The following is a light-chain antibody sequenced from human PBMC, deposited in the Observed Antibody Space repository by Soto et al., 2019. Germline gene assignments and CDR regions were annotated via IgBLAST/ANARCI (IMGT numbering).Light chain of an antibody. CDR3: LQYGSSPFT. J-gene: IGKJ3*01. CDR2: DAS. Sequence: EIVLTQSPGTLSLSPGERATLSCRASQSVSSSYLVWYQQKPGQAPRLLIYDASSRATGIPDRFSGSGSGTDFTLTISGLEPEDFAVYYCLQYGSSPFTFGPGTKVDIK. CDR1: QSVSSSY. V-gene: IGKV3-20*01.